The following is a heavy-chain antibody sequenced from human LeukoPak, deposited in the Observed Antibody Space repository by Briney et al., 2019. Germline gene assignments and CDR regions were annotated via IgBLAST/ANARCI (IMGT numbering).Heavy chain of an antibody. V-gene: IGHV5-10-1*01. J-gene: IGHJ4*02. CDR1: GYSFTSYW. Sequence: GESLKISCKGSGYSFTSYWISWVRQMPGKGLQWMGRIDPSDSYTNYSPSFQGHVTISADKSISTAYLQWSSLEASDTAMYYCARLVGYGDYSLDYWGQGTLVTVSS. CDR3: ARLVGYGDYSLDY. CDR2: IDPSDSYT. D-gene: IGHD4-17*01.